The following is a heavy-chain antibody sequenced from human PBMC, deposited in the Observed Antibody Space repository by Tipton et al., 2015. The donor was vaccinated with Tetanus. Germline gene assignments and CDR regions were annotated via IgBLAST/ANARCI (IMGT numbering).Heavy chain of an antibody. Sequence: SLRLSCTVSGGSIINTTWLTWVRQPPGKGLEWLGDIFHSGTAYYSPSLKSRLTISLDKSNNHLSLKMTSMTAADTAVYYCARGLPRESFYLDYWGQGKQVTVSS. V-gene: IGHV4-4*02. CDR2: IFHSGTA. D-gene: IGHD3-3*01. CDR3: ARGLPRESFYLDY. J-gene: IGHJ4*02. CDR1: GGSIINTTW.